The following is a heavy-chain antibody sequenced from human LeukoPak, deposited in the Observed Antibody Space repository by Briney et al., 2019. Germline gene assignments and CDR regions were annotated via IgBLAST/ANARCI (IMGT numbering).Heavy chain of an antibody. D-gene: IGHD5-18*01. CDR3: ARDGFGGYSYGRWFDP. CDR1: GFTFSSYS. J-gene: IGHJ5*02. V-gene: IGHV3-21*01. CDR2: ISSSSSYI. Sequence: GGSLRLSCAASGFTFSSYSMNWVRQAPGKGLEWVSSISSSSSYIYYADSVKGRFTISRDNAKNSLYLQMNSLRAEDTAVYYCARDGFGGYSYGRWFDPWGQGTLVTVSS.